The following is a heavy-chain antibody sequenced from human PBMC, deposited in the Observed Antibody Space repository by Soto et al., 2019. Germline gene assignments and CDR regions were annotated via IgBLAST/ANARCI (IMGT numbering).Heavy chain of an antibody. V-gene: IGHV3-9*01. CDR3: AKGGGYFDY. Sequence: EVQLVESGGGLVQPGRSLRLSCAASGFTFDDYAMHWVRQAPGKGLEWVSGISWSSGSIGYADSVKGRFTISRDNAKNSLYLQMHSLRAEDTGLYYCAKGGGYFDYWGQGTLVTVSS. CDR2: ISWSSGSI. D-gene: IGHD2-15*01. J-gene: IGHJ4*02. CDR1: GFTFDDYA.